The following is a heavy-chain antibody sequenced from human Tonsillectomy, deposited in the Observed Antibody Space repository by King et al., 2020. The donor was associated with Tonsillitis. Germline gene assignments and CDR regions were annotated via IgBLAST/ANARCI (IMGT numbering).Heavy chain of an antibody. J-gene: IGHJ4*02. CDR2: XXWNSGSX. D-gene: IGHD1-7*01. CDR3: ATGGELRLGAMQYYFDY. CDR1: GFTFDDYA. Sequence: QLVQSGGGLVQPGRSLRLSCAASGFTFDDYAMHWVRQXPGKGLEWVXGXXWNSGSXGYADSVKGRFTISRDNAKNSLYLQMNSLRAEDTALYYCATGGELRLGAMQYYFDYWGQGTLVTVSS. V-gene: IGHV3-9*01.